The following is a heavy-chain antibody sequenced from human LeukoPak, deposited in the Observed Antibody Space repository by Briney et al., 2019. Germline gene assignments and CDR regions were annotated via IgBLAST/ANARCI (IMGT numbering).Heavy chain of an antibody. D-gene: IGHD3-22*01. CDR1: GSSISNYC. Sequence: SETLSLTCTVSGSSISNYCWSWIRQSAGKGLEWIGRIYITGSTNYNPSLKSRVSMSLDTSKNQLSLKLSSVTAADTAVYYCARVHYYDNSGYWFFDYWGQGTLVTVSS. J-gene: IGHJ4*02. CDR3: ARVHYYDNSGYWFFDY. V-gene: IGHV4-4*07. CDR2: IYITGST.